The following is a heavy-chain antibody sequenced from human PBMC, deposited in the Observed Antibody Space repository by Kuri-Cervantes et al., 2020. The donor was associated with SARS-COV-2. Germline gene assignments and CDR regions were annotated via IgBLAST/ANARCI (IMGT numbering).Heavy chain of an antibody. CDR2: ISGSGGST. J-gene: IGHJ4*02. CDR1: GFAFSSYS. V-gene: IGHV3-23*01. Sequence: GESLKISCAASGFAFSSYSMNWVRQAPGKGLEWVSAISGSGGSTYYADSVKGRFTISRDNSKNTLYLQMNSLRAEDTAVYYCARPPDDIVVVPAAIFYWGQGTLVTVSS. CDR3: ARPPDDIVVVPAAIFY. D-gene: IGHD2-2*01.